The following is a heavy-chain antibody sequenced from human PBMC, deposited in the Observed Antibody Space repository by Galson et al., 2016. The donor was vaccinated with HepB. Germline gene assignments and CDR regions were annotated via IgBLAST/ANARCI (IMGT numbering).Heavy chain of an antibody. D-gene: IGHD3-10*01. CDR3: AKGSGSYGLGYFDY. V-gene: IGHV3-9*01. CDR1: GFAFGSHW. CDR2: ISWNSGNL. J-gene: IGHJ4*02. Sequence: SLRLSCAASGFAFGSHWMHWVRQAPGKGLEWVSGISWNSGNLGYADSVKGQFTISRDNAKNSLYLQMNSLRAEDKALYYCAKGSGSYGLGYFDYWGQGTLVTVSS.